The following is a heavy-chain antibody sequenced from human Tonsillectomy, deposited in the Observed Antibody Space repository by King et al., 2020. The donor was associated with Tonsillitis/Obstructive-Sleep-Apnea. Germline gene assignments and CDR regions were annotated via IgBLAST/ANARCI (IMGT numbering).Heavy chain of an antibody. CDR2: IIPILGIA. D-gene: IGHD1-26*01. Sequence: QLVQSGVEVKKPGSSVKVSCKASGGTLNNYVINWVRQAPGQGLEWRGGIIPILGIANYAQKFQGRVTITADKSTSTAYMELSSLRSEDTAVYYCAREDSVSNPDAFDIWGQGTVVTVSS. CDR3: AREDSVSNPDAFDI. CDR1: GGTLNNYV. V-gene: IGHV1-69*10. J-gene: IGHJ3*02.